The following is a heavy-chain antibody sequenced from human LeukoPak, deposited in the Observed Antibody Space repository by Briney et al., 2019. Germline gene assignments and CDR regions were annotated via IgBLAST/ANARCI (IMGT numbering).Heavy chain of an antibody. CDR2: ISSGGTYV. J-gene: IGHJ4*02. Sequence: GGSLRLSCVVSGFTFKTYSMNWVRQAPGKGLEWVSSISSGGTYVDYADSVKGRFTISRDNAKNSLYLQMNSLRAEDTALYYCAKVYGGYSSGYYSYYFDYWGQGTLVTVSS. CDR1: GFTFKTYS. CDR3: AKVYGGYSSGYYSYYFDY. V-gene: IGHV3-21*04. D-gene: IGHD3-22*01.